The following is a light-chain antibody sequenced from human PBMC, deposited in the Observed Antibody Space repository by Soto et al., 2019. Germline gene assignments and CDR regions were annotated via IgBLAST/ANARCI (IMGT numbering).Light chain of an antibody. Sequence: EIVMTQSPATRSVSPGERATLSCRASQSVSSNLAWYQQKPGQAPRLLIYGASARATGIPARFSGSGSGTEFHLTISSLQSEDFAVYYCQQYNNWPPWTFGQGTKVEIK. CDR3: QQYNNWPPWT. V-gene: IGKV3-15*01. CDR2: GAS. CDR1: QSVSSN. J-gene: IGKJ1*01.